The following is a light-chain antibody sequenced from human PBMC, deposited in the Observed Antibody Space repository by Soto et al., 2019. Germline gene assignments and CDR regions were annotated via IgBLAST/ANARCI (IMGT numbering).Light chain of an antibody. Sequence: GDRVTITCRASQSISRWLAWYQQKPGKAPKLLIYDASSLESGAPSRFSGSGFGTEFTLTISSLQPDDFATYYCQHCDTYWTFGQGTKVDIK. J-gene: IGKJ1*01. V-gene: IGKV1-5*01. CDR1: QSISRW. CDR2: DAS. CDR3: QHCDTYWT.